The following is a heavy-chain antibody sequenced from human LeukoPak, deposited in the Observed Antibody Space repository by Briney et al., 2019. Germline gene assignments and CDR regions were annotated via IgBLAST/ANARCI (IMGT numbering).Heavy chain of an antibody. CDR3: ARVAYYYDSSGYYDAFDI. CDR1: GYSISSGYY. V-gene: IGHV4-38-2*01. D-gene: IGHD3-22*01. J-gene: IGHJ3*02. Sequence: SETLSLTCAVSGYSISSGYYWGWVRQPPGKGLEWIGSIYHSGSTYYNPSLKSRVTISVDTSKNQFSLQLSSVTAADTAVYYCARVAYYYDSSGYYDAFDIWGQGTMVTVSS. CDR2: IYHSGST.